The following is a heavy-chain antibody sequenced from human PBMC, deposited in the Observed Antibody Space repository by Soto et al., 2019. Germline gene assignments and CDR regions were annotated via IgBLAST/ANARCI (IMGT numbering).Heavy chain of an antibody. D-gene: IGHD3-10*01. Sequence: QVQLVQSGAEVKEPGDSVRVSCEASGYTFTAYYIHWVRQAPGQGLEWMGWINPKFGDTTNAQDVHGRLTLTRYMPISTAYMDLSSLTFDDTAIYDCARNMDYYYGPRSGNRHGGWGQGTTVNVFS. V-gene: IGHV1-2*02. CDR3: ARNMDYYYGPRSGNRHGG. CDR1: GYTFTAYY. CDR2: INPKFGDT. J-gene: IGHJ6*02.